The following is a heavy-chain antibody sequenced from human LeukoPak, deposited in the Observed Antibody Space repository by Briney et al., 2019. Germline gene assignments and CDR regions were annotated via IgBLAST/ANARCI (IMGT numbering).Heavy chain of an antibody. CDR1: GFTFSSYA. J-gene: IGHJ6*03. D-gene: IGHD3-16*01. CDR3: ARDILILDYRIGNYYYYMDV. CDR2: ISYDGSNK. V-gene: IGHV3-30-3*01. Sequence: GGSLRLSCAASGFTFSSYAMHWVRQAPGKGLEWVAVISYDGSNKYYADSVKGRFTISRDNSKNTLYLQMNSLRAEDTAVYYCARDILILDYRIGNYYYYMDVWGKGTTVTVSS.